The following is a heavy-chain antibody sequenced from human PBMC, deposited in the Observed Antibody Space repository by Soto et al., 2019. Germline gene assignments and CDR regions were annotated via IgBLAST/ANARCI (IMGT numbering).Heavy chain of an antibody. Sequence: GESLKISCKGSGYSFTSYWIGWVRQMPGKGLEWMGIIYPGDSDTRYSPSFQGQVTISADKSISTAYLQWSSLNASDTAMYYCARQRWLQPYYYYGMDVWGQGTTVTVSS. D-gene: IGHD5-12*01. J-gene: IGHJ6*02. CDR1: GYSFTSYW. CDR2: IYPGDSDT. CDR3: ARQRWLQPYYYYGMDV. V-gene: IGHV5-51*01.